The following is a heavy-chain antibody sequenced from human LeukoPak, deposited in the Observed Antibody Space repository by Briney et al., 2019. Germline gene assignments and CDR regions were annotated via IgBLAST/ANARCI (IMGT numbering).Heavy chain of an antibody. Sequence: AGGSLRLSCGASGFPFSGYWMSWVRQAPGKGLGWVANIHKDGSAKRYVDSVKGGFTISRDNAKSSLYLQMNSLRDEDTAVYYCTRDRGFGADDYWGQGSLVSVSS. CDR3: TRDRGFGADDY. V-gene: IGHV3-7*01. CDR2: IHKDGSAK. D-gene: IGHD3-10*01. CDR1: GFPFSGYW. J-gene: IGHJ4*02.